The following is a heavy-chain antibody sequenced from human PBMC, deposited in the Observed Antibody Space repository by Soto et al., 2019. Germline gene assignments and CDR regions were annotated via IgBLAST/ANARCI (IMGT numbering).Heavy chain of an antibody. CDR1: GYSFTSYW. CDR2: IYPGDSDT. J-gene: IGHJ6*03. CDR3: ARWARLLGGFTDLSPNYYNYMDV. D-gene: IGHD3-10*01. V-gene: IGHV5-51*01. Sequence: PGESLKISCKGSGYSFTSYWIGWVRQMPGKGLEWMGIIYPGDSDTRYSPSFQGQVTISADKSISTAYLQWSSLKASDTAMYYCARWARLLGGFTDLSPNYYNYMDVWGKGTTVTVSS.